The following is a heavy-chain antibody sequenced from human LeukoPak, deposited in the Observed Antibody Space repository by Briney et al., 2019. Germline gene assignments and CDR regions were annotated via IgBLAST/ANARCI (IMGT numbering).Heavy chain of an antibody. J-gene: IGHJ5*02. V-gene: IGHV1-2*04. CDR3: ARGYSSGWYGREYNWFDP. CDR2: INPNSGGT. Sequence: ASVKVSCKASGYTFTGYYMHWVRQAPGQGLEWMGWINPNSGGTNYAQKFQGWVTMTRDTSISTAYMELSRLRPDDTAVYYCARGYSSGWYGREYNWFDPWGQGTLVTVSS. CDR1: GYTFTGYY. D-gene: IGHD6-19*01.